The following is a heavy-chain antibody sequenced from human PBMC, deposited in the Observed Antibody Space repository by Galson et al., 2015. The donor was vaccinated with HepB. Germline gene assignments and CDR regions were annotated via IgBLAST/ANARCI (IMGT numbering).Heavy chain of an antibody. J-gene: IGHJ4*02. Sequence: LSLTCAVYGGSFSGYYWSWIRQPPGKGLEWIGEINHSGSTNYNPSLKSRVTISVDTSKNQFSLKLSSVTAADTAVYYCARGRQWLGPGRYFDYWGQGTLVTVSS. D-gene: IGHD6-19*01. V-gene: IGHV4-34*01. CDR3: ARGRQWLGPGRYFDY. CDR2: INHSGST. CDR1: GGSFSGYY.